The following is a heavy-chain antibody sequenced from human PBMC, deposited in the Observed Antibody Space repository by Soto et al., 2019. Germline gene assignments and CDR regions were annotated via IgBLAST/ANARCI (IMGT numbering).Heavy chain of an antibody. CDR1: GGSISSYY. J-gene: IGHJ5*02. Sequence: SETLSLTCTVSGGSISSYYWSWIRQPPGKGLEWIGYIYYSGSTNYNPSLKSRVTISVDTSKNQFSLKLSSVTAADTAVYYCARGYSGYDTEVWFDPWGQGALVTVSS. V-gene: IGHV4-59*01. CDR2: IYYSGST. D-gene: IGHD5-12*01. CDR3: ARGYSGYDTEVWFDP.